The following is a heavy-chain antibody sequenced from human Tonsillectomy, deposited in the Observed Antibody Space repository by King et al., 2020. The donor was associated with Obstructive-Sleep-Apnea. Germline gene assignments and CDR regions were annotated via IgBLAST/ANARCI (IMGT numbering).Heavy chain of an antibody. J-gene: IGHJ4*02. D-gene: IGHD3-10*01. CDR3: AREVYYYGSGSYYNGYYFDY. CDR2: IYYSGST. V-gene: IGHV4-39*07. Sequence: PLQESGPGLVKPSETLSLTCTVSGGSISSSSYYWGWIRQPPGKGLEWIGSIYYSGSTYYNPSLKSRVTISVDTSKNQFSLKLSSVTAADTAVYYCAREVYYYGSGSYYNGYYFDYWGQGTLVTVSS. CDR1: GGSISSSSYY.